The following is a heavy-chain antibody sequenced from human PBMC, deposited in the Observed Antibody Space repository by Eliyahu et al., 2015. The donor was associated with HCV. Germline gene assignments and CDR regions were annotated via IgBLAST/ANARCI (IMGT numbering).Heavy chain of an antibody. J-gene: IGHJ5*02. V-gene: IGHV4-59*01. D-gene: IGHD6-19*01. CDR1: GGSXTTYY. Sequence: QVQLQESGPGLVKPSETLSLTCTVXGGSXTTYYWXWIRQPPGKGLEWIGYIHXSGSXHYSPSLKXXVTISXDTSKNQFSLXLTSVTAADTAMYYCASGGGGIAVTGTGGWFDPWGQGTLVTVSS. CDR3: ASGGGGIAVTGTGGWFDP. CDR2: IHXSGSX.